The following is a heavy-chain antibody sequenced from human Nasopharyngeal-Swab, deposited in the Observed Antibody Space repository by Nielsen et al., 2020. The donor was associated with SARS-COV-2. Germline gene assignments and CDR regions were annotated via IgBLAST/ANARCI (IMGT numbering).Heavy chain of an antibody. CDR2: IYYSGST. CDR1: GGSISSSSYY. Sequence: SETLSLTCTVSGGSISSSSYYWGWIRQPPGKGQEWIGSIYYSGSTYYNPSLKSRVTISVDTSKNQFSLKLSSVTAADTAVYYCATFDYYDSSWGQGTLVTVSS. V-gene: IGHV4-39*01. J-gene: IGHJ4*02. CDR3: ATFDYYDSS. D-gene: IGHD3-22*01.